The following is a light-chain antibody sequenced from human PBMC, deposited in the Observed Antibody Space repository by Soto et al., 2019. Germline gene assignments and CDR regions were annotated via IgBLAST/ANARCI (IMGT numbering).Light chain of an antibody. CDR1: HGISSY. V-gene: IGKV1-9*01. J-gene: IGKJ5*01. Sequence: IQLTQSPSSLSASVGDRVTITCRASHGISSYLAWYQQKPGKALKLLIYAASTLQCGVPSRFSDSGSGTDFKLTILSLQPEDFATYDCQQLNTYPISFGQGTRLEIK. CDR2: AAS. CDR3: QQLNTYPIS.